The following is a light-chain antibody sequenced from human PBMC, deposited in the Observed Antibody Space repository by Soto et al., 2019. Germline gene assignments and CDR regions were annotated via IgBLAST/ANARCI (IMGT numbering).Light chain of an antibody. CDR3: CSYAGIVV. V-gene: IGLV2-23*01. CDR1: SSDVGSYNL. CDR2: EGS. Sequence: QSVLTQPASVSGSPGQSITISCTGTSSDVGSYNLVSWYQQHPGKAPKLMIYEGSKRPSGVSNRFSGSKSGNTASLTISGLQAEDEADYYCCSYAGIVVFGGGTKLTVL. J-gene: IGLJ2*01.